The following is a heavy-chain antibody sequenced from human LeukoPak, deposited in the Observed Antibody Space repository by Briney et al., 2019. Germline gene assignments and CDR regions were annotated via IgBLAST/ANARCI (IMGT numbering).Heavy chain of an antibody. D-gene: IGHD6-6*01. Sequence: SETLSLTCTVSGGSISSYYWSWIRQPPGKGLEWIGYIYYSGSTNYNPSLKSRVTISVDTSKNQFSLKLSSVTAADTAVYYCARDLTRGGPGPKVHTSSRASHIWGQGTMVTVSS. V-gene: IGHV4-59*01. CDR3: ARDLTRGGPGPKVHTSSRASHI. CDR2: IYYSGST. J-gene: IGHJ3*02. CDR1: GGSISSYY.